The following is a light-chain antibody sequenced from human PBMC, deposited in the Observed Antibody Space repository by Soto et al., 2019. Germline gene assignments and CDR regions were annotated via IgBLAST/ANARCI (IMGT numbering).Light chain of an antibody. Sequence: QSVLTQPPSVSGAPGQRVTISCTGSSSNIGAGYDVHWYQQLPGTAPKLLIYGNSNRPSGVPDRFSGSKSGTSASLAITGLQAEDEADYYCQSSDSSLSALYVCGTGTKVTVL. J-gene: IGLJ1*01. V-gene: IGLV1-40*01. CDR2: GNS. CDR3: QSSDSSLSALYV. CDR1: SSNIGAGYD.